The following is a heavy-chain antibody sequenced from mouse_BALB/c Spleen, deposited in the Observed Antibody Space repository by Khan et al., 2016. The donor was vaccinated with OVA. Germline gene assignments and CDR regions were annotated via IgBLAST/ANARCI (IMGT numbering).Heavy chain of an antibody. Sequence: QVQLKESGPGLVAPSQSLSITCTVSGFSITSHGVGWVRQPPGKGLEWLGVIWGDGSTNYHSALISRLSISKDKSQSQVFLQLNSLQTDDTATYYCAKFSHGNFFYYVMDYWGQGTPVTVSS. D-gene: IGHD2-1*01. CDR1: GFSITSHG. CDR2: IWGDGST. CDR3: AKFSHGNFFYYVMDY. V-gene: IGHV2-3*01. J-gene: IGHJ4*01.